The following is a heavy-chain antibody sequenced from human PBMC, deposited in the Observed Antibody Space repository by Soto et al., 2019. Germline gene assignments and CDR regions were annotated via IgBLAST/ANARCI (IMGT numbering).Heavy chain of an antibody. CDR3: ARDWDSSSWYGDGTWSDP. CDR2: INPSGGST. V-gene: IGHV1-46*01. J-gene: IGHJ5*02. CDR1: GDTFASYY. D-gene: IGHD6-13*01. Sequence: ASVEVCCKASGDTFASYYMHWLRHSPGQRLEWIGIINPSGGSTSYAQKCQGRVTMTRDTSTSTVYMELSSLRSEDTAVYYCARDWDSSSWYGDGTWSDPWGQGTLVTVS.